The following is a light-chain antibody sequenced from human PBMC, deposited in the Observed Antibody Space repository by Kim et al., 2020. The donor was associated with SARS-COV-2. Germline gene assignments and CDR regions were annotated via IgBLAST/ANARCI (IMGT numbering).Light chain of an antibody. CDR2: KDS. V-gene: IGLV3-25*03. CDR1: ALPKQY. J-gene: IGLJ3*02. Sequence: VSPGQTDRITCSGGALPKQYAYWYQQKPGQAPVMVIFKDSERPSGVPERLSGSSSGTTVTLTISGVQAEDEADYYCQSTDSSGNWVFGGGTQLTVL. CDR3: QSTDSSGNWV.